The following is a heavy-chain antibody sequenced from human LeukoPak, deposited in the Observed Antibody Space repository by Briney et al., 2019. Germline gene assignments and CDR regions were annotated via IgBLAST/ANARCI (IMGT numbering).Heavy chain of an antibody. CDR1: GYSISSGYY. CDR3: ARYAWGTAADPY. Sequence: SETLSLTCAVSGYSISSGYYWVWIRQPPRKGLEWIGSIYHSGSTYYNPSLKSRVTISVDTSKNQFSLKLSSVTAADTAVYYCARYAWGTAADPYWGQGTLVTVSS. D-gene: IGHD3-16*01. CDR2: IYHSGST. J-gene: IGHJ4*02. V-gene: IGHV4-38-2*01.